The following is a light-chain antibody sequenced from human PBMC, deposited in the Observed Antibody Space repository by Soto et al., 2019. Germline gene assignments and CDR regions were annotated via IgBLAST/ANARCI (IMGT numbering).Light chain of an antibody. J-gene: IGKJ1*01. Sequence: EIVLTQSPATLSLSPGGRATLSCRASQSVRNNYLAWYQQRPGQAPRLLIYAASSRATGIPDRFSGSGSGTNFTLTISRLEPEDFAVYYCQQYGTSPRTFGQGTKVDIK. CDR3: QQYGTSPRT. CDR2: AAS. V-gene: IGKV3-20*01. CDR1: QSVRNNY.